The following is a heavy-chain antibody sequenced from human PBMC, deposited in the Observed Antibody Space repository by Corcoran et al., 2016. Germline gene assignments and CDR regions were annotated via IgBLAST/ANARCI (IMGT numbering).Heavy chain of an antibody. D-gene: IGHD5-18*01. Sequence: QLQLQESGPGLVKPSETLSLTCIVSGGSISSGSYYWGWIRQPPGKGLEWIGSVYYSGSTYYNPSLKRRVTISVDTSKNQFSLKLSSVTAADAAVYYWASRGGYSYAYHYWGQGTLVTVSA. J-gene: IGHJ4*02. CDR3: ASRGGYSYAYHY. V-gene: IGHV4-39*01. CDR1: GGSISSGSYY. CDR2: VYYSGST.